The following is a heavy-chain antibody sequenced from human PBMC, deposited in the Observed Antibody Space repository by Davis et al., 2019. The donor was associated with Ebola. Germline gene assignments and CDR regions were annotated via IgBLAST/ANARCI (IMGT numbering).Heavy chain of an antibody. CDR2: ISGSGGGT. V-gene: IGHV3-23*01. CDR1: GFTFSSYA. CDR3: ARYYYGSGSYPMDV. J-gene: IGHJ6*02. D-gene: IGHD3-10*01. Sequence: GGSLRLSCAASGFTFSSYAMSWVRQAPGKGLEWVSAISGSGGGTYYADSVKGRFTISRDNSKNTLYLQMNSLRAEDTAVYYCARYYYGSGSYPMDVWGQGTTVTVSS.